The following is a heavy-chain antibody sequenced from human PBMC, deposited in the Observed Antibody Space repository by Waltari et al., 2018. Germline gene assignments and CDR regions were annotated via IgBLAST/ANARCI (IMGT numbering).Heavy chain of an antibody. CDR1: RFTFSSYA. D-gene: IGHD3-22*01. J-gene: IGHJ4*02. Sequence: EVQLLESGGGLVQPGGSLRLSCAASRFTFSSYAMGWVRPAPGKGLEWVSVIYSGGSSTYYADSVKGRFTISRDNSKNTLYLQMNSLRAEDTAVYYCAKGDFDYYDSSGRPDYWGQGTLVTVSS. CDR3: AKGDFDYYDSSGRPDY. CDR2: IYSGGSST. V-gene: IGHV3-23*03.